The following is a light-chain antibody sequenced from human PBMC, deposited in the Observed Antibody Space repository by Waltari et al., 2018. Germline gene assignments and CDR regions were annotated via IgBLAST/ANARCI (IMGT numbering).Light chain of an antibody. CDR3: SSYISSSTLEL. CDR2: DVS. V-gene: IGLV2-14*03. CDR1: SSDVGGYNS. J-gene: IGLJ2*01. Sequence: QSALTQPASVSGSPGQSITISCTGTSSDVGGYNSVSWYQQHPGKAPKLRIYDVSNRPSGVSNRFSGSKSGNTASLTISGLQAEDEADYYCSSYISSSTLELFGGGTSLTVL.